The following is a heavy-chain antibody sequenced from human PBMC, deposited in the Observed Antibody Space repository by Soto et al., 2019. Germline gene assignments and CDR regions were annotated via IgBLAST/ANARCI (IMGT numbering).Heavy chain of an antibody. CDR2: IFSGGST. CDR3: ATHPSSLK. Sequence: EVQLVETGGGLVQPGGSLRLSCAASGFTVFNNYMSWVRKAPGEGLEWVSVIFSGGSTSSADSVKGRFTVSRDSSKNTLYLQMNSLRAEDTAVYYCATHPSSLKWGQGTLVTVSP. V-gene: IGHV3-53*02. CDR1: GFTVFNNY. J-gene: IGHJ4*02.